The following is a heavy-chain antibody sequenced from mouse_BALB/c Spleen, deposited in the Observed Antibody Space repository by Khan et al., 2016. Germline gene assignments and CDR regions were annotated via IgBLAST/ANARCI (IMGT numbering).Heavy chain of an antibody. J-gene: IGHJ3*01. Sequence: EVELVESGGGLVKPGGSLKLSCAASGFTFSSYAMSWVRQSPEKRLEWVAEISSGGSYTYYPDTVTGRFTISRDNAKNTLYLEMSSLRSEDTAMYYCARAYYGYGGFAYWGQGTLVTVSA. D-gene: IGHD2-9*01. CDR1: GFTFSSYA. CDR3: ARAYYGYGGFAY. CDR2: ISSGGSYT. V-gene: IGHV5-9-4*01.